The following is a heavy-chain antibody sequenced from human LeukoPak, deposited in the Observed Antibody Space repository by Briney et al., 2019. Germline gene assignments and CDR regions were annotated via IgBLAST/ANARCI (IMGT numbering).Heavy chain of an antibody. CDR3: AKCGDFIAASYNWFDP. Sequence: ASVKVSCKASGYTFTDYYMHWVRQAPGQGLEWMGQINPNSGGTKYAQKFQGRVTMTRDTSISTAYMELNRLASDDTAVYYCAKCGDFIAASYNWFDPWGPGTLVTVSS. D-gene: IGHD6-13*01. V-gene: IGHV1-2*06. J-gene: IGHJ5*02. CDR2: INPNSGGT. CDR1: GYTFTDYY.